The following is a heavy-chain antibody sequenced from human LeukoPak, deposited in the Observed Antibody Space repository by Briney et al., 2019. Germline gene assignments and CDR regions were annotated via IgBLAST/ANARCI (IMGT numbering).Heavy chain of an antibody. V-gene: IGHV3-23*01. CDR1: GFPFSHFS. Sequence: GGSLRLSCATSGFPFSHFSMSWVRQAPGKGLEWISTTDSGATSTYYAESVKGRFTISRDNSKNTLYLQMSSLRVEDTAVYYCAKQSYARSLGEGGPGTLASVSS. CDR3: AKQSYARSLGE. D-gene: IGHD2-8*01. J-gene: IGHJ4*02. CDR2: TDSGATST.